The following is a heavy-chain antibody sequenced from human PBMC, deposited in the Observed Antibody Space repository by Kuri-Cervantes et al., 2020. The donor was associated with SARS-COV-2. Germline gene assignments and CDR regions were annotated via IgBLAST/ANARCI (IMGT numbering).Heavy chain of an antibody. D-gene: IGHD1-26*01. CDR3: ARQASIVGATTGFDY. J-gene: IGHJ4*02. CDR2: IYPGDSDT. Sequence: KVSCKGSGYSFTSYWIGWVRQMPGKGLEWMGIIYPGDSDTRYSPSFQGQVTISADKSISTAYLQWNSLKASDTAMYYCARQASIVGATTGFDYWGQGTLVTVSS. CDR1: GYSFTSYW. V-gene: IGHV5-51*01.